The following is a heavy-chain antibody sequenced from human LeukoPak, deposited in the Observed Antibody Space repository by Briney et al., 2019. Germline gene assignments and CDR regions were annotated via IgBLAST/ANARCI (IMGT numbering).Heavy chain of an antibody. J-gene: IGHJ4*02. V-gene: IGHV1-8*02. CDR3: ARKFLGSRGYYFDY. Sequence: ASVKVSCKASGYTFTGYYMHWVRQATGQGLEWMGWMNPNSGNTGYAQKFQGRVNMTRNTSISTAYMELSSLRSEDTAVYYCARKFLGSRGYYFDYWGQGTLVTASS. CDR1: GYTFTGYY. D-gene: IGHD3-10*01. CDR2: MNPNSGNT.